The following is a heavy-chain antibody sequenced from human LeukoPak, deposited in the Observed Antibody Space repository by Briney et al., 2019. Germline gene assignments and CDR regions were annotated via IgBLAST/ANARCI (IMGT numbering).Heavy chain of an antibody. J-gene: IGHJ3*02. D-gene: IGHD1-26*01. CDR2: IYYSGST. CDR3: AREKVGATSDAFDI. CDR1: GGSISSYY. Sequence: SSETLSLTCTVSGGSISSYYWSWIRQPPGKGLEWIGYIYYSGSTNYNPSLKSRVTISVDTSKTQFSLKLSSVTAADTAVYYCAREKVGATSDAFDIWGQGTMVTVSS. V-gene: IGHV4-59*08.